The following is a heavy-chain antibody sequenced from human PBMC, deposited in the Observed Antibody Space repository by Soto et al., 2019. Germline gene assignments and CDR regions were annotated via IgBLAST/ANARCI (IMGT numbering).Heavy chain of an antibody. J-gene: IGHJ5*01. D-gene: IGHD2-15*01. V-gene: IGHV4-59*08. CDR3: ARRHGGTLDS. Sequence: SETLSLTCTVSGGTISSYYLSWVRQPPGKGLEWIGYIYYSGSTNYNPSLKSRVTISVDTSKNQFSLKLITMTAADTAVYYCARRHGGTLDSWGQGTLVTVSS. CDR1: GGTISSYY. CDR2: IYYSGST.